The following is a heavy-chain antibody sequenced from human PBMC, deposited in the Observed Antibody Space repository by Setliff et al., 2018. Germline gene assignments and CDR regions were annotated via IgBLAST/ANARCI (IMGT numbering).Heavy chain of an antibody. J-gene: IGHJ4*02. CDR3: ARGGTYRYFDY. CDR1: GGSISTYY. V-gene: IGHV4-59*01. Sequence: SETLSLTCTVSGGSISTYYWSWIRQPPGEGLEFIGYVYYSGLTNYDPSLKSRVTTSVDSSKNQFSLKLNSMTAADTAVYYCARGGTYRYFDYWGQGALVTVSS. CDR2: VYYSGLT.